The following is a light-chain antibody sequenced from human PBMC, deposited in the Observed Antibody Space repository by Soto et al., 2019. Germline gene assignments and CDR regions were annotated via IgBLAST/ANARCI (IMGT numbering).Light chain of an antibody. J-gene: IGLJ2*01. CDR2: EGS. CDR1: SRDVGSYNL. V-gene: IGLV2-23*01. Sequence: QSALTQPASVSGSPGQSITISCTGTSRDVGSYNLVSWYQQHPGKAPKLMIYEGSKRPSGVSNRFSGSKSGNTASLTISGLQAEDEAYYYCCSYAGRSSMIFGGGTKLTVL. CDR3: CSYAGRSSMI.